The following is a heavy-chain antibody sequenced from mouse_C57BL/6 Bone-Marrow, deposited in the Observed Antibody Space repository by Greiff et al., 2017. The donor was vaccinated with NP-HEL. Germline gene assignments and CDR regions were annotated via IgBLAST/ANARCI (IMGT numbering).Heavy chain of an antibody. CDR3: ARERYDAYYYAMDY. J-gene: IGHJ4*01. CDR1: GYTFTDYN. Sequence: EVQLQQSGPEQVKPGASVKIPCKASGYTFTDYNMDWVKQSHGKSLEWIGDINPNNGGTIYNQKFKGKATLTVDKSSSTAYMELRSLTSEDTAVYYCARERYDAYYYAMDYWGQGTSVTVSS. CDR2: INPNNGGT. V-gene: IGHV1-18*01. D-gene: IGHD2-12*01.